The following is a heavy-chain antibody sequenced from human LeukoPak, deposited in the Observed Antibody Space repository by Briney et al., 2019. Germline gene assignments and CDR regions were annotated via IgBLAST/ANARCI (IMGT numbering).Heavy chain of an antibody. CDR2: IYYSRST. Sequence: SETLSLTCSVSGDSISSSGYYWGWIRQPPGKGLEWIGSIYYSRSTYYNPSLKSRVTISVDTSKNQFSLKPSSVTAADTAVYYCARDFGYFWGQGTLVTVSS. D-gene: IGHD3-10*01. J-gene: IGHJ4*02. CDR1: GDSISSSGYY. V-gene: IGHV4-39*01. CDR3: ARDFGYF.